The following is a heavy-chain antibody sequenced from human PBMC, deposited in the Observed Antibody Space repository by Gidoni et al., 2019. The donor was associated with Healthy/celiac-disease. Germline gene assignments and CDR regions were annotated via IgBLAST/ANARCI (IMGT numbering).Heavy chain of an antibody. Sequence: EVQLVQSGAEVKKPGATVKISCKVSGYTFTDYYMHWVQQAPGKGLEWMGLVDPADGETIYAEKFQGRVTITADTSTDTAYMELSSLRSEDTAVYYCATGGRDPRDSGSYYPYYYGMDVWGQGTTVTVSS. V-gene: IGHV1-69-2*01. CDR1: GYTFTDYY. CDR2: VDPADGET. CDR3: ATGGRDPRDSGSYYPYYYGMDV. J-gene: IGHJ6*02. D-gene: IGHD1-26*01.